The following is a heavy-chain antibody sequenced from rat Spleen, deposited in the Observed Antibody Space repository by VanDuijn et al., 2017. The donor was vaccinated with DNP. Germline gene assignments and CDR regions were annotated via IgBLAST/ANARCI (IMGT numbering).Heavy chain of an antibody. D-gene: IGHD5-1*01. CDR1: GVTFSDYD. J-gene: IGHJ2*01. CDR3: KVGAQY. V-gene: IGHV5S13*01. CDR2: ITNSGDSV. Sequence: EVHLVQSGGGLVQPGRSLKLSCVVSGVTFSDYDMTWVRQAPTKGLEWVASITNSGDSVYYRESVKGRFTISRDNAKNTLYVQMDSLRTEDTATYYCKVGAQYWGQGVMVTVSS.